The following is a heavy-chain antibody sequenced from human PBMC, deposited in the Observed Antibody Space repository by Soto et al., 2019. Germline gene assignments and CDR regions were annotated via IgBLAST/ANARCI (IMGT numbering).Heavy chain of an antibody. CDR1: GFTFSTYA. J-gene: IGHJ4*02. CDR2: IGSSGDAA. D-gene: IGHD4-17*01. CDR3: PRGSTYGLHFDY. Sequence: GGSLRLSCAASGFTFSTYAVSWVRQAPGKGLEWVSAIGSSGDAAHYANSVKGRFTISRDNSKSTLYLQMDSLRAEDTAIYYCPRGSTYGLHFDYWGRGTLVTVSS. V-gene: IGHV3-23*01.